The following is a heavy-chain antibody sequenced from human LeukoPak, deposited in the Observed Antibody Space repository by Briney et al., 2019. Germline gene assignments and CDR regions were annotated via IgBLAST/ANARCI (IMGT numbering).Heavy chain of an antibody. J-gene: IGHJ2*01. Sequence: SETLSLTCIVSGGSISSYYWIWIRQPPGKGLEWIGYIYYSGSTRYNPSLMSRVTISVDTSKNQFSLKLSSVTAADTAVYYCARDLAVPGSWYFDLWGRGTLVTVSS. CDR3: ARDLAVPGSWYFDL. CDR1: GGSISSYY. CDR2: IYYSGST. V-gene: IGHV4-59*01. D-gene: IGHD6-19*01.